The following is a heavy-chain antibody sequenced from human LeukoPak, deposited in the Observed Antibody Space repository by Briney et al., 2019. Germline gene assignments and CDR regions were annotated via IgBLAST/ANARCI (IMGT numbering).Heavy chain of an antibody. CDR1: GFTFRTYW. J-gene: IGHJ4*02. CDR2: INEDGSIT. CDR3: AKISSGDQSDY. Sequence: GGSLRLSCAVSGFTFRTYWMHWVRQVPGEGLAWVSRINEDGSITNYADSVKGRFSISRDNAKNTLYLQMNSLRAEDTAVYYCAKISSGDQSDYWGQGTLVTVSS. V-gene: IGHV3-74*01. D-gene: IGHD1-26*01.